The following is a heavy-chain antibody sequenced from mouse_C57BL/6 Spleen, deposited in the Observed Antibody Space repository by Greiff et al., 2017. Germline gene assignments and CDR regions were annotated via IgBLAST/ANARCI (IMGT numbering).Heavy chain of an antibody. V-gene: IGHV1-64*01. Sequence: VQLQQPGAELVKPGASVKLSCKASGYTFTSYWMHWVKQRPGQGLEWIGMIHPNSGSTNYNEKFKSKATLTVDKSSSTAYMQLSSLTSEDSAVYYCARDTTDQYYFDYWGQGTTLTVSS. CDR1: GYTFTSYW. CDR3: ARDTTDQYYFDY. D-gene: IGHD1-1*01. CDR2: IHPNSGST. J-gene: IGHJ2*01.